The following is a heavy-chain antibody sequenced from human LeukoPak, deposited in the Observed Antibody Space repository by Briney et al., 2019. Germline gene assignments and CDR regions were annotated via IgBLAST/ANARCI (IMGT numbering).Heavy chain of an antibody. CDR2: ISSSSSTI. V-gene: IGHV3-48*01. CDR3: AKISGYYPFDY. D-gene: IGHD3-22*01. CDR1: GFTFSSYS. Sequence: GGSLRLSCAASGFTFSSYSMNWVRQAPGKGLEWVSYISSSSSTIYYADSVKGRFTISRDNAKNSLYLQMNSLRAEDTAVYYCAKISGYYPFDYWGQGTLVTVSS. J-gene: IGHJ4*02.